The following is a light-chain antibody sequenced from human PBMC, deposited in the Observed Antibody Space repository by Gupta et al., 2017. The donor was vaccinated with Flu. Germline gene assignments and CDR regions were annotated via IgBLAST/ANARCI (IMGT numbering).Light chain of an antibody. Sequence: SALTQPASVSGSPGPSLTISCTGTSSDLGAYNYVSWYQHHPGKPHKLMNYEVSNRPSGVSNRFSGSKSGNTASLSISGLKAEDEADYYCSSFTTSSTWVFGGGTKLTVL. J-gene: IGLJ3*02. CDR3: SSFTTSSTWV. V-gene: IGLV2-14*01. CDR2: EVS. CDR1: SSDLGAYNY.